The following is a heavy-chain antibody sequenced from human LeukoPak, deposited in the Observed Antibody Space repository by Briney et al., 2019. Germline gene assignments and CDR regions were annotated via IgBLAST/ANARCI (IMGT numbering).Heavy chain of an antibody. J-gene: IGHJ4*02. CDR3: ARVSVGATKLAYFDY. V-gene: IGHV1-2*02. CDR2: INPKSGGT. D-gene: IGHD1-26*01. CDR1: GYRFTDYY. Sequence: ASVKVSCKASGYRFTDYYMHWVRQAPGQGLEWMGWINPKSGGTNYAQKFQGRVTMTRDMSTSTVYMELSSLRSEDTAVYYCARVSVGATKLAYFDYWGQGTLVTVSS.